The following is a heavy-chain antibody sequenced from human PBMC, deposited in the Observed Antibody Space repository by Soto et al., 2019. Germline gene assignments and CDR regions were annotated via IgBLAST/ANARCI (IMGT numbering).Heavy chain of an antibody. CDR1: GFTFSSYA. CDR2: IKSKTDGGTT. V-gene: IGHV3-15*01. D-gene: IGHD6-19*01. Sequence: SGGSLRLSCAASGFTFSSYAMSWVRQAPGKGLEWVGRIKSKTDGGTTDYAAPVKGRFTISRDDSKNTLYLQMNSLKTEDTAVYYCVAGAYYYYGMDVWGQGTTVTVSS. J-gene: IGHJ6*02. CDR3: VAGAYYYYGMDV.